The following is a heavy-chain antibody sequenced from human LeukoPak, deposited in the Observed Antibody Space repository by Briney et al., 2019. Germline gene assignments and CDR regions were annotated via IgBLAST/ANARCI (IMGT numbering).Heavy chain of an antibody. D-gene: IGHD6-19*01. Sequence: SETLSLTCAVYGGSFSGYYWSWIRQPPGKGLGWIGEINHSGSTNYNPSLKSRVTISVDTSKNQFSLKLSSVTAADTAVYYCAREDSIAVAGTHYYYGVDVWGQGTTVTVSS. CDR2: INHSGST. V-gene: IGHV4-34*01. CDR1: GGSFSGYY. CDR3: AREDSIAVAGTHYYYGVDV. J-gene: IGHJ6*02.